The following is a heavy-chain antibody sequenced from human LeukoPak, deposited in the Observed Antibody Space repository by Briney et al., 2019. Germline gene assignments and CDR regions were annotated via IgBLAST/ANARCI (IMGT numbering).Heavy chain of an antibody. CDR1: GGSISSYY. V-gene: IGHV4-4*09. CDR3: ARRGDLLEDGAFDI. J-gene: IGHJ3*02. CDR2: IYTSGST. D-gene: IGHD1-26*01. Sequence: PSETLSLTCTVSGGSISSYYWSWIRQPPGKGLEWIGYIYTSGSTNYNPSLKSRVTISVDTFKNQFALKLGSVTAADTAVYYCARRGDLLEDGAFDIWGQGTMVTVSS.